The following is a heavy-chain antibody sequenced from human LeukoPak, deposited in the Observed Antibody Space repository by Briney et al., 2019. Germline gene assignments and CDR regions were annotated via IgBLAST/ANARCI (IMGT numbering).Heavy chain of an antibody. CDR3: ARSPDILTGENFDY. V-gene: IGHV1-2*02. J-gene: IGHJ4*02. D-gene: IGHD3-9*01. CDR1: GYTFTGYY. Sequence: ASVKVSCKASGYTFTGYYMHWVRQAPGHGLEWMGWINPKSGGTNEAQKFHDRVTMTRDTSIRTAYMEVSRLRSDDPAVYYCARSPDILTGENFDYWGQGTLVTVSS. CDR2: INPKSGGT.